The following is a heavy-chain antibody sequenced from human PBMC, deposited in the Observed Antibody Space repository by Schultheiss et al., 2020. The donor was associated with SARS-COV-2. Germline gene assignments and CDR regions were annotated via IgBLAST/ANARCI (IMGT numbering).Heavy chain of an antibody. J-gene: IGHJ6*02. Sequence: ASVKVSCKASGYTFTGYYMHWVRQAPGQGLEWMGRINPNSGGTNYAQKFQGRVTMTRDTSISTAYMELSRLRSDDTAVYYCAKDIRGGYSSGWYKVRYYYYGMDVWGQGTTVTVSS. CDR2: INPNSGGT. D-gene: IGHD6-19*01. V-gene: IGHV1-2*06. CDR1: GYTFTGYY. CDR3: AKDIRGGYSSGWYKVRYYYYGMDV.